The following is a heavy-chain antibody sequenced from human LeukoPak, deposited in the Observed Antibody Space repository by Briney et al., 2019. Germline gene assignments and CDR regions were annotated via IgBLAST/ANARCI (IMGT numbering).Heavy chain of an antibody. CDR1: GFSFNTYG. D-gene: IGHD6-25*01. CDR2: IRYEEKDK. Sequence: GGSLRLSXAASGFSFNTYGMHWVRQAPGKGLEWVAFIRYEEKDKFYTDSVKGRFTISRDTSKKTLYLQMDSLRTDDTALYYCAKDGGSGWGTEGYPDYWGQGTLVTVSS. J-gene: IGHJ4*02. V-gene: IGHV3-30*02. CDR3: AKDGGSGWGTEGYPDY.